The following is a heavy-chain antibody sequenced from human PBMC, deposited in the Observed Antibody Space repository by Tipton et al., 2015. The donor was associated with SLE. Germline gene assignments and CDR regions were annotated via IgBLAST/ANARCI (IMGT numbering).Heavy chain of an antibody. V-gene: IGHV1-69*15. CDR1: GGTFSSYS. CDR3: AREGRARYSSGWTGPGPFDI. D-gene: IGHD6-19*01. Sequence: QLVQSGAEVKKPGSSVKVSCKASGGTFSSYSISWVRQAPGQGLEWMGRIIPIFGTANYAQRFQGRVTITADESTSTAYMELSSLRSEDTAVYYCAREGRARYSSGWTGPGPFDIWGQGTMVTVSS. CDR2: IIPIFGTA. J-gene: IGHJ3*02.